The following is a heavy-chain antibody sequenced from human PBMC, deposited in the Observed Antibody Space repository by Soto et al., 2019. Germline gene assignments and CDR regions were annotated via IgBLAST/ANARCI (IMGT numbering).Heavy chain of an antibody. V-gene: IGHV4-31*03. CDR3: ARLEGLATISYYFDF. CDR2: IYYSGSA. Sequence: PSETLSLTCTVSGGSISSGGYYWSWIRQHPGKGLEWIGYIYYSGSAYYNPSLKSRVTISVDTSKNQFSLKLNSVTAADSAAYFCARLEGLATISYYFDFWGPGALVTVSS. J-gene: IGHJ4*02. D-gene: IGHD3-9*01. CDR1: GGSISSGGYY.